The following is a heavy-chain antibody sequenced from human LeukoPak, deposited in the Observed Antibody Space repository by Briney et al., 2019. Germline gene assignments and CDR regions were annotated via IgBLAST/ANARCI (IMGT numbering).Heavy chain of an antibody. CDR2: IYTSGST. CDR1: CGSISSYY. J-gene: IGHJ5*02. D-gene: IGHD6-13*01. V-gene: IGHV4-4*07. CDR3: ARLGSSWYRQYWFDP. Sequence: SETLSLTCTVSCGSISSYYWSWIRQPAGKGLEWIGRIYTSGSTNYNPSLKSRVTMSVDTSKNQFSLKLSSVTAADTAVYYCARLGSSWYRQYWFDPWGQGTLVTVSS.